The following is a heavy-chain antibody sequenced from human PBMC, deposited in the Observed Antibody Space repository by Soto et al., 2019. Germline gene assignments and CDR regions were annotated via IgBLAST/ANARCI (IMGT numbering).Heavy chain of an antibody. J-gene: IGHJ5*02. D-gene: IGHD6-19*01. CDR1: GFTFSIFA. V-gene: IGHV3-64D*08. Sequence: GGSLRLSCSASGFTFSIFAMHWVRQAPGKGLEHASAISSLGSTTYYADSVRGRFIISRDNSKNTLDLQMSSLRPEDTAVYYCVKGEEWLIPGNSFDPWGQGTLVTVSS. CDR2: ISSLGSTT. CDR3: VKGEEWLIPGNSFDP.